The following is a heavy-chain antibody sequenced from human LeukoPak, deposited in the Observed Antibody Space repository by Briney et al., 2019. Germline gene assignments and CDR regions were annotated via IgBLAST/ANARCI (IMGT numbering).Heavy chain of an antibody. V-gene: IGHV4-61*02. CDR1: GGSISSGSYY. CDR2: IYTSGST. Sequence: SETLSLTCTVSGGSISSGSYYWSWIRQPAGKGLEWIGRIYTSGSTNYNPSLKSRVTISVDTSKNQFSLKLSSVTAADTAVYYCARHRGWEWELAEYAFDIWGQGTMVTVSS. CDR3: ARHRGWEWELAEYAFDI. J-gene: IGHJ3*02. D-gene: IGHD1-26*01.